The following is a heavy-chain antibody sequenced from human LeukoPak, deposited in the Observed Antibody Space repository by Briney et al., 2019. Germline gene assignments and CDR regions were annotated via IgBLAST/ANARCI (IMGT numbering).Heavy chain of an antibody. CDR1: GDSVSSNSAA. CDR2: TYYRSKWYY. Sequence: SRTLSLTCAISGDSVSSNSAAWNWIRQSPSRGLEWLGRTYYRSKWYYDYATSVKGRITINPDTSKNQFSLKLSSVTAADTAVYYCARGRQDVTMIDVVMTAVSYYLDVWGKGTTVTVS. D-gene: IGHD3-22*01. J-gene: IGHJ6*03. V-gene: IGHV6-1*01. CDR3: ARGRQDVTMIDVVMTAVSYYLDV.